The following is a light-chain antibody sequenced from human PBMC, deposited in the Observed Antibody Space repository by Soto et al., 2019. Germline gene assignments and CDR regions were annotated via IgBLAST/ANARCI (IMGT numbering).Light chain of an antibody. J-gene: IGKJ2*01. CDR1: QSVRSY. CDR3: QQTYSIPYT. CDR2: TTS. V-gene: IGKV1-39*01. Sequence: DIQMTQSPSSLSASVGDRVTVTCRASQSVRSYLNWYRQLPGKAPKLLIFTTSTLQSGVPSRFSGSGSGTDFTLTISSLQPEDFATYYCQQTYSIPYTFGRVTKLEIK.